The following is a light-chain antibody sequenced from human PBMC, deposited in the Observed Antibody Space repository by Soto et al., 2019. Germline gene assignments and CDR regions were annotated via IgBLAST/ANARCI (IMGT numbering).Light chain of an antibody. CDR2: DAS. CDR1: QSISSW. Sequence: IQMTQSPSTLSASVGDRVTITCRASQSISSWLAWYQQKPGKAPKLLIYDASTLESGVPSRFSGRGSVTEFTLNISSLQPDDFATYYCQQYNSYSRTFGQGTKVEIK. V-gene: IGKV1-5*01. CDR3: QQYNSYSRT. J-gene: IGKJ1*01.